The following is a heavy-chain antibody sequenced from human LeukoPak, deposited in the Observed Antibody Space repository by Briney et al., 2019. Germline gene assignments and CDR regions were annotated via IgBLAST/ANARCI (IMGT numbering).Heavy chain of an antibody. D-gene: IGHD2-2*01. CDR1: GYTFTDYY. CDR2: INPNNGDT. J-gene: IGHJ4*02. V-gene: IGHV1-2*02. Sequence: ASVKVSCKASGYTFTDYYMHWVRQAPGQGFEWMGWINPNNGDTNYAQKFQGRVTMTRDTSISTAHMEVSRLRSDDTAVYYCARANFLYCSSTTCLFDYWGQGTLVTVS. CDR3: ARANFLYCSSTTCLFDY.